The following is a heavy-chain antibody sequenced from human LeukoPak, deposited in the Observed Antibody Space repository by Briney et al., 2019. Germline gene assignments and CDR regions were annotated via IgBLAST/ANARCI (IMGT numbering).Heavy chain of an antibody. Sequence: GRSLRLSCAASGFTFTSYAMNWVRQAPGKGLEWVSAISTTGAITYYADSVKGRFTISRDTSTTTLFLQLNSLRVGDTAVYYCARGYYDSRGLYYPFDYWGRGTLVTVSS. V-gene: IGHV3-23*01. CDR2: ISTTGAIT. CDR3: ARGYYDSRGLYYPFDY. CDR1: GFTFTSYA. J-gene: IGHJ4*02. D-gene: IGHD3-22*01.